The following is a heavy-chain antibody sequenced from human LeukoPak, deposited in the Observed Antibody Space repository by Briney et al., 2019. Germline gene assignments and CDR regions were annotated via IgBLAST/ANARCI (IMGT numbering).Heavy chain of an antibody. J-gene: IGHJ4*02. Sequence: GGSLRLSCAASGFSFSPYSMHWVRQAPGKGLEWVSAISGSGGSTYYADSVKGRFTISRDNSKNTLYLQMNSLRAEDTAVYYCAKDQSRYSSGWYEDYWGQGTLVTVSS. V-gene: IGHV3-23*01. CDR3: AKDQSRYSSGWYEDY. CDR1: GFSFSPYS. CDR2: ISGSGGST. D-gene: IGHD6-19*01.